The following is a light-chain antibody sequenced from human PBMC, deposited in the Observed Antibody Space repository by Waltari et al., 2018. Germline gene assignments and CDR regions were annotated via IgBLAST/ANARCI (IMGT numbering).Light chain of an antibody. CDR1: SSDIGAYKY. Sequence: QSALTQPPSASGSPGQTVIISCTGTSSDIGAYKYVSWYQQIPGSAPALIIYEVDMRPPWVPYRFSGPKSGNTASLPVSGLQTEDEGDYYCSSYAGSNKLIFGGVTKLTVL. V-gene: IGLV2-8*01. CDR2: EVD. J-gene: IGLJ2*01. CDR3: SSYAGSNKLI.